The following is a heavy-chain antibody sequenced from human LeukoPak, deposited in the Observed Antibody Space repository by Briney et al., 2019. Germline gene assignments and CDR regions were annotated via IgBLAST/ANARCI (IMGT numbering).Heavy chain of an antibody. D-gene: IGHD1-26*01. Sequence: PSETLSLTCAVYGGSFSGYYWSWIRQPPGKGLEWIGEINHSGSTNYNPSLKSRVTISVDTSKNQFSLKLSSVTAADTAVYYCASKFSGSYGIGYWGQGTLVTVSS. J-gene: IGHJ4*02. CDR2: INHSGST. CDR1: GGSFSGYY. V-gene: IGHV4-34*01. CDR3: ASKFSGSYGIGY.